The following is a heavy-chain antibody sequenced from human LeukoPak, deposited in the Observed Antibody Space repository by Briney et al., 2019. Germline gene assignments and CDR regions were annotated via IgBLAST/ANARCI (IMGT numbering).Heavy chain of an antibody. V-gene: IGHV3-30*02. J-gene: IGHJ4*02. CDR2: IRYDGSNK. D-gene: IGHD6-13*01. CDR1: GFTFSSYG. CDR3: AKGADPYSSSWSDY. Sequence: GGSLRLSCAASGFTFSSYGMPWVRQAPGKGLEWVAFIRYDGSNKYYADSVKGRFTISRDNSKNTLYLQMNSLRAEDTAVYYCAKGADPYSSSWSDYWGQGTLVTVSS.